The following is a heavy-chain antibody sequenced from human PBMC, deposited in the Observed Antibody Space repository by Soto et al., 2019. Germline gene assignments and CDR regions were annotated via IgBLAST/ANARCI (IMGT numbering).Heavy chain of an antibody. CDR1: GFTFDDYT. J-gene: IGHJ6*02. CDR2: ISWDGGST. V-gene: IGHV3-43*01. D-gene: IGHD2-2*01. Sequence: PGGSLRLSCAASGFTFDDYTMHWVRQAPGKGLEWVSLISWDGGSTYYADSVKGRFTISRDNSKNSLYLQMNSLRTEDTALYYCAKDMRDCSSTSCYGIYYYYYYGMDVWGQGTTVTVS. CDR3: AKDMRDCSSTSCYGIYYYYYYGMDV.